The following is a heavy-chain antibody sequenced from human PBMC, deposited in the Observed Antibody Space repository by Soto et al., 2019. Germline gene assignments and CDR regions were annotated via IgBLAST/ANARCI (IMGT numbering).Heavy chain of an antibody. CDR1: GFTLGYYG. J-gene: IGHJ6*02. CDR3: AKGQRGSSDGMDV. V-gene: IGHV3-30*18. CDR2: LSYDGVYT. D-gene: IGHD3-22*01. Sequence: QMRLVESGGGVVQPGRSLRLSCLVSGFTLGYYGTHWVRQAPGTGLEGVAHLSYDGVYTAYADSVKGRFTISSDSAKITLFLQMDSLTTDDTAVYYCAKGQRGSSDGMDVWGQGTNVTVSS.